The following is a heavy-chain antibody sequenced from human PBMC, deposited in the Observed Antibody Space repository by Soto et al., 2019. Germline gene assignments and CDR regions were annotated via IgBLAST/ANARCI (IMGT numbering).Heavy chain of an antibody. J-gene: IGHJ5*02. V-gene: IGHV3-74*01. CDR1: GFTFSSYW. D-gene: IGHD6-13*01. CDR3: ARDASSAAGGKSPIVRNWFDA. Sequence: GGPQRLSCAASGFTFSSYWMHWVRRAPGKVLVWVSRINSECSRKSYDDAMKGRFTTSKDNANITLYPQMNRLRAEDTAVYYGARDASSAAGGKSPIVRNWFDAWGQGTLVTVSS. CDR2: INSECSRK.